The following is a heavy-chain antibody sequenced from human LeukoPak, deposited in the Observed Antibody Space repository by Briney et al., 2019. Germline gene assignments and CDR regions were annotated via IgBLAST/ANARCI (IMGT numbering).Heavy chain of an antibody. CDR1: GFTVSSKY. Sequence: PGGSLRLSCAASGFTVSSKYMSWVRQAPGKGLEWVSVIYSGGSTYYADSVKGRFTISRDNSKNTLFLQMNSLRSEDTAMYYCARVQGGGYRTADYWGQGTLVTVSS. D-gene: IGHD6-19*01. V-gene: IGHV3-66*01. J-gene: IGHJ4*02. CDR2: IYSGGST. CDR3: ARVQGGGYRTADY.